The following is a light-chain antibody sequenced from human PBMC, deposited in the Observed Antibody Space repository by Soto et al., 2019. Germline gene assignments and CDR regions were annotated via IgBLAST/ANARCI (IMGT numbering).Light chain of an antibody. V-gene: IGLV2-14*01. CDR3: SSYTSSNTLVL. CDR2: DVT. J-gene: IGLJ3*02. CDR1: SNDVGAYNY. Sequence: QSVLTQPASVSGSPGQSITISCTGTSNDVGAYNYVSWYQQYPGKAPKLMIYDVTYRPSGVSNRFSGSKSGSTASLTISGLQADDEADYYCSSYTSSNTLVLFGGGTKVTVL.